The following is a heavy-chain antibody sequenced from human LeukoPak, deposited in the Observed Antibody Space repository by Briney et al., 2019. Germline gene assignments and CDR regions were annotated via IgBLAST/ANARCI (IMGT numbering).Heavy chain of an antibody. CDR3: TSELRDSNHDFDY. D-gene: IGHD4-11*01. J-gene: IGHJ4*02. V-gene: IGHV3-30*04. CDR2: VSYDESEK. Sequence: GKSLRLSCAASGFTFRSYAMHWVRQAPGKGREWVAFVSYDESEKYYGDSAKGRFTISRDNSENTLYLEMNNLRTEDTAVYYCTSELRDSNHDFDYWGQGTLVTVSS. CDR1: GFTFRSYA.